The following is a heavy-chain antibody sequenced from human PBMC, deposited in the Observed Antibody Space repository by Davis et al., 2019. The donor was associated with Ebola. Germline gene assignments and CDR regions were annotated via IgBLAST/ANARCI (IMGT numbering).Heavy chain of an antibody. V-gene: IGHV3-23*01. D-gene: IGHD1-26*01. CDR3: AKDTSNIWFDI. J-gene: IGHJ3*02. CDR2: GTGADT. Sequence: GESLKISCAASGFIFSTYVMSWVRQAPGKGLEWVSTYGTGADTYYADSVKGRFTISRDNSKNTLYLQMNGLRVEDTAIYYCAKDTSNIWFDIWGQGTNVTVSS. CDR1: GFIFSTYV.